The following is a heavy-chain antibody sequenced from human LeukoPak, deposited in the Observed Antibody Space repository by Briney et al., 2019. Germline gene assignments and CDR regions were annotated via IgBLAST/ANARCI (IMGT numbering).Heavy chain of an antibody. Sequence: GGSLRLSCAASGFTFSKYWMLWVRQAPGKGLESVSRINTDGTVTTYADSVKGRFTVSRDNADNTMFLQMNSVRDENTAVYYCATKQWLAPPPDSWGQGTPVTVSS. V-gene: IGHV3-74*01. CDR3: ATKQWLAPPPDS. D-gene: IGHD6-19*01. CDR2: INTDGTVT. J-gene: IGHJ4*02. CDR1: GFTFSKYW.